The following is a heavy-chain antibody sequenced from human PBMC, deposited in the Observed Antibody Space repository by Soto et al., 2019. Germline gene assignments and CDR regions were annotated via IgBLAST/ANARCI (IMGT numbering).Heavy chain of an antibody. CDR2: LIPLFGTT. CDR1: GGTFSGHA. Sequence: QVQLVQSGAEVKKPGSSVKVSCEASGGTFSGHAISWVRQAPGQGPEWMGGLIPLFGTTQHAQNFQDTLTSTADKSTSKAYMELTILRFEDRAMYYCARGLKWGYQFDSWGQGTLVSVSS. V-gene: IGHV1-69*06. CDR3: ARGLKWGYQFDS. D-gene: IGHD7-27*01. J-gene: IGHJ4*02.